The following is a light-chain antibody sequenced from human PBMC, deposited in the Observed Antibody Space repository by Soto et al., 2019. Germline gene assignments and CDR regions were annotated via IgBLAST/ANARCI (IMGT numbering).Light chain of an antibody. CDR3: QQHNNWPPWT. Sequence: DIEMTQSPATLSVSPGDRATLSCRASQSVANNVAWYQQKPGQPPKLLIYGASTRDVGVPARFSGSGYGRQFSVTISSLQAEDVEIYNCQQHNNWPPWTFGPGTKGE. J-gene: IGKJ1*01. CDR1: QSVANN. CDR2: GAS. V-gene: IGKV3-15*01.